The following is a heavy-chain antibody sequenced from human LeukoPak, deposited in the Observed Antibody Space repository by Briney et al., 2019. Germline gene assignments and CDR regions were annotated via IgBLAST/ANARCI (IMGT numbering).Heavy chain of an antibody. V-gene: IGHV3-53*01. CDR2: IYSGGST. CDR3: ARTVGYSYGFFDY. CDR1: GFTVSSNY. Sequence: GGSLRLSCAASGFTVSSNYMSWVRQAPGKGLEWVSVIYSGGSTYYADSVKGRFTISRDDSKNTLYLQMNSLRAEDTAVYYCARTVGYSYGFFDYWGREPWSPSPQ. D-gene: IGHD5-18*01. J-gene: IGHJ4*02.